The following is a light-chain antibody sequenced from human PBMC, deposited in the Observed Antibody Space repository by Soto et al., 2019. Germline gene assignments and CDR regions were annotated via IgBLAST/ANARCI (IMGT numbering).Light chain of an antibody. CDR1: SSDIGGFNY. J-gene: IGLJ2*01. CDR2: DVT. Sequence: QSVLTQPASVSGSPGRSVTNSCTGSSSDIGGFNYVSWYQHLPGRAPKLIIYDVTNRPSGISYRFSASKSGGTASLTISGLQAEDEGYYYCTSYSSSTTHVVFGGGTKLTVL. CDR3: TSYSSSTTHVV. V-gene: IGLV2-14*03.